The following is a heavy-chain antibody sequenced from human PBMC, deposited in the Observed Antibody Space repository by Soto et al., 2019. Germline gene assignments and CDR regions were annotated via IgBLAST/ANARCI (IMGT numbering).Heavy chain of an antibody. V-gene: IGHV3-23*01. Sequence: EVQLLESGGGLVQPGGSLRLSCAASGFTFSSYAMSWVRQAPGKGLEWVSAISGSGGSTYYADSVKGRFTISRDNSKNTLYLQMNGLRAEDTAVYYCAKGLGAAGEGIAQGYWGQGTLVTVSS. CDR1: GFTFSSYA. CDR2: ISGSGGST. D-gene: IGHD6-13*01. J-gene: IGHJ4*02. CDR3: AKGLGAAGEGIAQGY.